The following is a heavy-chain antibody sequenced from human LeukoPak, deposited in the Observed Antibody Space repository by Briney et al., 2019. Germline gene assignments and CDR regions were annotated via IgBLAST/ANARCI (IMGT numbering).Heavy chain of an antibody. CDR3: ARGHHYYDSSGYDAFDI. J-gene: IGHJ3*02. Sequence: ASVKVSCKASGYTFTSYDINWVRQATGQGLEWMGWMNPNNGNTGYAQKFQGRVTMTRNTSISTAYMELSSLRSEDTAVYYCARGHHYYDSSGYDAFDIWGQGTMVTVSS. CDR1: GYTFTSYD. V-gene: IGHV1-8*01. D-gene: IGHD3-22*01. CDR2: MNPNNGNT.